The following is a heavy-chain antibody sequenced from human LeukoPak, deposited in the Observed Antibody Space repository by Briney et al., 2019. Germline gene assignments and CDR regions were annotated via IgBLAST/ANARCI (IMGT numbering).Heavy chain of an antibody. CDR3: ARRPPWYSSSWYYDY. CDR2: INHSGST. Sequence: SETLSLTCAVYGGSFSGYYWSWIRQPPGKGLEWVGEINHSGSTNYNPSLKSRVTISVDTSKNQFSLKLSSVTAADTAVYYCARRPPWYSSSWYYDYWGQGTLVTVSS. J-gene: IGHJ4*02. D-gene: IGHD6-13*01. CDR1: GGSFSGYY. V-gene: IGHV4-34*01.